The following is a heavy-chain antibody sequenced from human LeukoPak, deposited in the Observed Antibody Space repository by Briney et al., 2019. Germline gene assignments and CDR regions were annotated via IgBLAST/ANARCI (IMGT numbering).Heavy chain of an antibody. D-gene: IGHD3-22*01. CDR1: GGSISSSSYY. V-gene: IGHV4-39*01. CDR3: ATLYYDCSGYYQICDIDY. Sequence: PSETLSLTCTVSGGSISSSSYYWGWIRQPPGTGLEWIESIYYSGNTYYNPSLKSRVTITVDTSNNQYSLNLSTVTAADTAVYYCATLYYDCSGYYQICDIDYWGQGTLVTVSS. CDR2: IYYSGNT. J-gene: IGHJ4*02.